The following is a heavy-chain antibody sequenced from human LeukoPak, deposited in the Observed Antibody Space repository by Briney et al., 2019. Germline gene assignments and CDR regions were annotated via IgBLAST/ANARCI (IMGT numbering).Heavy chain of an antibody. J-gene: IGHJ6*02. CDR1: GGTFSSYA. D-gene: IGHD2-15*01. Sequence: GASVKVSCKATGGTFSSYAISWVRQAPGQGLEWMGGIIPIFGTANYAQKFQGRVTITADESTSTAYMELSSLRSGDTAVYYCAGYCSGGSCYFYYYYGMDVWGQGTTVTVSS. V-gene: IGHV1-69*01. CDR3: AGYCSGGSCYFYYYYGMDV. CDR2: IIPIFGTA.